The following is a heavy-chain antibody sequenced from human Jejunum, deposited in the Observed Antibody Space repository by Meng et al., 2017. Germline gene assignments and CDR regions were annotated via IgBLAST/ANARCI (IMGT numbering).Heavy chain of an antibody. Sequence: VHLVESGAEVKKPGASVKVSCKPSGYTFTSFAITWVRQAPGQGLEWMGWINGDNGDTNNQQNFQGRLNMTTDTSTSTAYMELRSLRSDDTAVYYCARTLPHSSGDKRGLDYWGQGTLVTVSS. CDR1: GYTFTSFA. D-gene: IGHD1-26*01. CDR2: INGDNGDT. CDR3: ARTLPHSSGDKRGLDY. V-gene: IGHV1-18*01. J-gene: IGHJ4*02.